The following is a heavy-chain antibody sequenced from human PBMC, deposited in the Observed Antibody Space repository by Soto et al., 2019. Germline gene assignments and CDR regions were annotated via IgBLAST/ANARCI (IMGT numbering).Heavy chain of an antibody. Sequence: ASENLFLTCTVSGGSISSSSYFWGWVRPPPGKGLEWIGSIYYSGSTYYNPSLKSRVTISVDTSKNQFSLKLSSVTAADTAVYYCARERYYDSSGYDYWGQGTLVTVSS. CDR1: GGSISSSSYF. CDR3: ARERYYDSSGYDY. J-gene: IGHJ4*02. V-gene: IGHV4-39*02. CDR2: IYYSGST. D-gene: IGHD3-22*01.